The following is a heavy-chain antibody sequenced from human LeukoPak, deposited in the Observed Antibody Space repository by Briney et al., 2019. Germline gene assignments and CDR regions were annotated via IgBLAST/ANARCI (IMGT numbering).Heavy chain of an antibody. CDR1: GYSFTGYY. J-gene: IGHJ3*02. CDR3: ASSLTGELHFDI. D-gene: IGHD7-27*01. CDR2: INPNSGGT. Sequence: ASVKVSCKASGYSFTGYYMHWVRQAPGQGLEWMGWINPNSGGTNHAQKFQGRVTMSRDTSISTAYMELSRLRSDDTAVYYCASSLTGELHFDIWGQGTMVTVSS. V-gene: IGHV1-2*02.